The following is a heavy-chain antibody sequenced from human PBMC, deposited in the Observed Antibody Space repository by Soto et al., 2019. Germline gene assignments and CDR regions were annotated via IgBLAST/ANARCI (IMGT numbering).Heavy chain of an antibody. CDR3: ARSHHRGIAAAGPPGNFDY. V-gene: IGHV1-18*01. CDR1: GYTFTSDG. CDR2: ISAYNGNT. J-gene: IGHJ4*02. Sequence: DSVKGSRKASGYTFTSDGISWVRHAPEQGIERKGWISAYNGNTNYAQKLQGMVTMTTDTSTSTAYMELRSLRSDDTAVYYCARSHHRGIAAAGPPGNFDYWGQGTLVTVSS. D-gene: IGHD6-13*01.